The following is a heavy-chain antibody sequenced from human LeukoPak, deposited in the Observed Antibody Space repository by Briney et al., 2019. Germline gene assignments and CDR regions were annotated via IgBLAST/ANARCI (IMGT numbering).Heavy chain of an antibody. CDR2: ISGSGGST. J-gene: IGHJ4*02. Sequence: GGSLRLSCAASGFTFSSYAMSWVRQAPGKGLEWVSAISGSGGSTYYADSVKGRFTISRDNSKNTLYLQMNSLRAEDTAVYYCAKPGFSDYVWGIYRLYYFDYWGQGTLVTVSS. CDR1: GFTFSSYA. V-gene: IGHV3-23*01. D-gene: IGHD3-16*02. CDR3: AKPGFSDYVWGIYRLYYFDY.